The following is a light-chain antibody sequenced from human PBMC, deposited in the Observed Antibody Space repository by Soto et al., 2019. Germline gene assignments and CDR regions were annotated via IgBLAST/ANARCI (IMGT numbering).Light chain of an antibody. CDR1: QSVSNY. Sequence: EIVLTQSPGTLSLSPGERATLSCRASQSVSNYFAWYQQKPGQAPRLRIYVASSRATGIPDRFRGRGSGTDFTLTISRLEPEDVAVYYCQQYGGSPLTFGQGTKVEIK. V-gene: IGKV3-20*01. CDR3: QQYGGSPLT. J-gene: IGKJ1*01. CDR2: VAS.